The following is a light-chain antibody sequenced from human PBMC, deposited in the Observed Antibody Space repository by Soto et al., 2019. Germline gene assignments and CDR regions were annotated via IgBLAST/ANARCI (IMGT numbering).Light chain of an antibody. CDR2: DSA. CDR1: QDITYH. Sequence: DIEMTQSPSSLSASVGDRVTVTCQASQDITYHLNWYQQKPGKAPKLLIYDSANLETGVPSRFSGSGSGTDFTFAISSLQAEDIATYYCQQYDSFPTFGQGTKLELK. J-gene: IGKJ2*01. CDR3: QQYDSFPT. V-gene: IGKV1-33*01.